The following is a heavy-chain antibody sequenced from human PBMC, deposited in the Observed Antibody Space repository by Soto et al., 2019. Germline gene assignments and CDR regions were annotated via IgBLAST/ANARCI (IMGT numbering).Heavy chain of an antibody. Sequence: EVQLLESGGGLVQPGGSLRLSCAASGFTFSSYAMSWVRQAPGKGLEWVSAISGSGGSTYYADSVKGRFTISRDNSKNTLYLQMNSLRAEETAVYYCAKDGLEYSSSYYFDYWGQGTLVTVSS. CDR3: AKDGLEYSSSYYFDY. V-gene: IGHV3-23*01. CDR2: ISGSGGST. CDR1: GFTFSSYA. J-gene: IGHJ4*02. D-gene: IGHD6-6*01.